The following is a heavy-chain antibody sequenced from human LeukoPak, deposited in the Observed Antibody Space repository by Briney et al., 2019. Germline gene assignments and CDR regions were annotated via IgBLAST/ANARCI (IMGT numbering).Heavy chain of an antibody. CDR1: GGSISSYY. CDR2: IYYSGST. J-gene: IGHJ6*03. CDR3: ARVISTLSYCSGGSCYWGGSPAGAQFEPNANWGGYMDV. V-gene: IGHV4-59*01. Sequence: SETLSLTCTVSGGSISSYYWSWIRQPPGKGLEWIGYIYYSGSTNYNPSLKSRVTISVDTSKNQFSLKLSSVTAADTAVYYCARVISTLSYCSGGSCYWGGSPAGAQFEPNANWGGYMDVWGKGTTVTVSS. D-gene: IGHD2-15*01.